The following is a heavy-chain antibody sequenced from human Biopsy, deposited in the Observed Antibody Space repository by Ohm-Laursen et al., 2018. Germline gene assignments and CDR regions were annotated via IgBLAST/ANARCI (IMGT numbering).Heavy chain of an antibody. D-gene: IGHD3-3*01. CDR3: VRGYSSSWSGYLDH. CDR2: ISWDGGSE. Sequence: SLRLSCAASGFTFDDHVMHWVRQAPGKGLEWVSGISWDGGSEGYADSVKGRFTISRDNAKNSLFLKMNSLTTEDTALYYCVRGYSSSWSGYLDHWGQGTLVTVSS. CDR1: GFTFDDHV. V-gene: IGHV3-9*01. J-gene: IGHJ4*02.